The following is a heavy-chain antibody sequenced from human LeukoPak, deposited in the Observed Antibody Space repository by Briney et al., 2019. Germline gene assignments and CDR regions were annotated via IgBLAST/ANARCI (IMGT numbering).Heavy chain of an antibody. J-gene: IGHJ4*02. CDR2: ISYDGSNK. D-gene: IGHD3-22*01. CDR1: GFTFSSYA. CDR3: ATDRRDSSGYYLYYFDY. V-gene: IGHV3-30*01. Sequence: GRSLRLSCAASGFTFSSYAMHWVRQAPGKGLEWVAVISYDGSNKCYADSVKGRFTISRDNSKNTLYLQMNSLRAEDTAVYYCATDRRDSSGYYLYYFDYWGQGTLVTVSS.